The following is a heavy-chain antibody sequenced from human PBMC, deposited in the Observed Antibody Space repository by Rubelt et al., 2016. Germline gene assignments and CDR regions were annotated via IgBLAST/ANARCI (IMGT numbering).Heavy chain of an antibody. D-gene: IGHD2-21*01. V-gene: IGHV1-3*01. CDR3: AREVMAISDY. CDR2: ISAYHGNT. Sequence: QVQLVQSGAEVKKPGASVKVSCKASGYTFTSYAMHWVRQAPGQRLEWMGWISAYHGNTNYAQKLQGRVTMTTDTSTSTAYMELRSLRSDDTAVYYGAREVMAISDYWGQGTLVTVSS. CDR1: GYTFTSYA. J-gene: IGHJ4*02.